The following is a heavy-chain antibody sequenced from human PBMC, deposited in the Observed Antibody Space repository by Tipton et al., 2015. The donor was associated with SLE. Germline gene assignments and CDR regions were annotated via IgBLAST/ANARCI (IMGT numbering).Heavy chain of an antibody. V-gene: IGHV4-59*01. D-gene: IGHD3-10*01. CDR1: GDSNSSSY. CDR3: ARDRPRGPFDV. Sequence: TLSLTCTVPGDSNSSSYWSWIRQSPGKGLEWIAYISNTGGTRYNPSLKSRVTISIDTSKRQISLNLRSVTAADTAVYYCARDRPRGPFDVWGQGTMVTVSS. CDR2: ISNTGGT. J-gene: IGHJ3*01.